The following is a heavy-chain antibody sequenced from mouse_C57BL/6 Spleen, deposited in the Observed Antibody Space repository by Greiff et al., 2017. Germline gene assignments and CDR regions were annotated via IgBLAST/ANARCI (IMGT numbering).Heavy chain of an antibody. D-gene: IGHD2-4*01. CDR1: GFSLSTSGMG. V-gene: IGHV8-12*01. CDR2: IYWDDDK. Sequence: QVTLKESGPGILQSSQTLSLTCSFSGFSLSTSGMGVSWIRQPSGKGLEWLAHIYWDDDKRYNPSLKRRLTISKDTSRNHVFLKITSVDTADTATYYCARRAGYDYGGYYFDDWGQGTTLTVSS. CDR3: ARRAGYDYGGYYFDD. J-gene: IGHJ2*01.